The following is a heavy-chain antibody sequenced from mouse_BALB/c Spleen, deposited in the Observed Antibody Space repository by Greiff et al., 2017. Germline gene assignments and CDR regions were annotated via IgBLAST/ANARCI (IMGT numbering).Heavy chain of an antibody. CDR1: GDSITSGY. CDR3: ARYYYGSSYGAMDY. V-gene: IGHV3-8*02. Sequence: EVKVVESGPSLVKPSQTLSLTCSVTGDSITSGYWNWIRKFPGNKLEYMGYISYSGSTYYNPSLKSRISITRDTSKNQYYLQLNSVTTEDTATYYCARYYYGSSYGAMDYWGQGTSVTVSS. D-gene: IGHD1-1*01. CDR2: ISYSGST. J-gene: IGHJ4*01.